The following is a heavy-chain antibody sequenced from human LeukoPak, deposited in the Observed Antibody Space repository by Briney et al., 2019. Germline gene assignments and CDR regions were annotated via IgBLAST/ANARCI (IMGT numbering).Heavy chain of an antibody. Sequence: GGSLRLSCTASGFTFSGYSMNWIRQAPGKGLEWVSSFGTRSTSIYHAGSVKGRFAISRDNAKNSLYLQMNSLRAEDTAVYYCASLSFSVDTAMGFDYWGQGTLVTVSS. J-gene: IGHJ4*02. D-gene: IGHD5-18*01. V-gene: IGHV3-21*04. CDR3: ASLSFSVDTAMGFDY. CDR2: FGTRSTSI. CDR1: GFTFSGYS.